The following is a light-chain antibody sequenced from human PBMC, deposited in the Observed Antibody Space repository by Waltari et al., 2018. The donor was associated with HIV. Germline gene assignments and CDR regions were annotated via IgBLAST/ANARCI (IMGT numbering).Light chain of an antibody. V-gene: IGLV3-21*04. Sequence: SYVLTQPPSVSVAPGKTARITCEGDDIGSKGVHWYQQKSGQAPMLVIYYDSGRPSGIPGRFSGSNSGNTATLTISRGEAGDEADYYCQVWSSSRDHPYVFGTATKVTVL. J-gene: IGLJ1*01. CDR1: DIGSKG. CDR2: YDS. CDR3: QVWSSSRDHPYV.